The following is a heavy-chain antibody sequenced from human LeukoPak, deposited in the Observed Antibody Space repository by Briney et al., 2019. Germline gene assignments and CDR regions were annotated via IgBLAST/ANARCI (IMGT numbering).Heavy chain of an antibody. J-gene: IGHJ5*02. Sequence: ASVKLSCKLSGYTLTQLLMHWVRQAAGKEGEWLGGFDPEDGETIYAQKFQGRVTMTEDPSTDTADMELSSLRSEYTAVYYCATRPQGWFDPWGQGTLVSVSS. V-gene: IGHV1-24*01. CDR3: ATRPQGWFDP. CDR1: GYTLTQLL. CDR2: FDPEDGET.